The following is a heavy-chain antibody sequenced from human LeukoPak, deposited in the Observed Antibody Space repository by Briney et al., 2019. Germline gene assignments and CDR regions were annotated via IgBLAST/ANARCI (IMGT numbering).Heavy chain of an antibody. CDR1: GGXISSYY. Sequence: PSETLSLTCTVSGGXISSYYCSWIRQPPGKGLEWIGYIYYSGSTNYNPSLKSRVTISVDTSKNQFSLKLSSVTAADTAVYYCARDQGSSWFDYWGQGTLVTVSS. D-gene: IGHD6-13*01. V-gene: IGHV4-59*01. CDR3: ARDQGSSWFDY. J-gene: IGHJ4*02. CDR2: IYYSGST.